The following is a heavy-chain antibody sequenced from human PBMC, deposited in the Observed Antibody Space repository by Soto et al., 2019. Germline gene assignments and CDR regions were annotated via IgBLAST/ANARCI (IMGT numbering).Heavy chain of an antibody. CDR1: GFSFSGYW. D-gene: IGHD4-4*01. CDR2: IKEDGTEQ. J-gene: IGHJ5*02. V-gene: IGHV3-7*03. CDR3: AFTTSTVSYLFAP. Sequence: GGTLRLSCAASGFSFSGYWMSWVRQAPGKGPEWVANIKEDGTEQHYVDSVKGRFTISRDNSENSLFLQMNNLRAEDSAIYYCAFTTSTVSYLFAPCGPRSQVIGSS.